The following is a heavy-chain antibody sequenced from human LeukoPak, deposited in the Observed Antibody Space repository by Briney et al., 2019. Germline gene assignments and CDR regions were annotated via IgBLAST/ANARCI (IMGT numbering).Heavy chain of an antibody. CDR1: EFTFSNYW. V-gene: IGHV3-74*01. J-gene: IGHJ4*02. Sequence: GGSLRLSCAASEFTFSNYWMHWVRQAPGKGLVWVSRINNDGTGTTYADSVKGRFTISRDNSENTLYLQMGSLRVEDMAVYYCAREPVRGLTLYYFDSWGQGTLVTVSS. D-gene: IGHD3-10*01. CDR3: AREPVRGLTLYYFDS. CDR2: INNDGTGT.